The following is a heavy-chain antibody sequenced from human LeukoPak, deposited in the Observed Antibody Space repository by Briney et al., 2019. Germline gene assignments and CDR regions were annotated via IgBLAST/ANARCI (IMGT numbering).Heavy chain of an antibody. J-gene: IGHJ4*02. D-gene: IGHD3-16*01. CDR1: GYSFTSYW. V-gene: IGHV5-51*01. Sequence: GESLKISCKGSGYSFTSYWIGWVRQMPGKGLEWMGIIYPGDSDTRYSPSFQGQVTISADKSISTAYLQWSSLKASDTAMYYCARRRGIMITFGGVIGELDYWGQGTLVTVSS. CDR2: IYPGDSDT. CDR3: ARRRGIMITFGGVIGELDY.